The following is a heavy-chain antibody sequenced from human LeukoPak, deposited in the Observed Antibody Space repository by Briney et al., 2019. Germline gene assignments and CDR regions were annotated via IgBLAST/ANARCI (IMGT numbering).Heavy chain of an antibody. CDR3: AKVDGTVYFDY. Sequence: GGSLRLSCAASGFTFSTYAMTWVRQAPGKGLEWVSTISGSGGNTYYADSVKGRFTISRDNSKNTLSLQMNSLRAEDTAVYYCAKVDGTVYFDYWGQGILVTVSS. J-gene: IGHJ4*02. CDR1: GFTFSTYA. V-gene: IGHV3-23*01. CDR2: ISGSGGNT. D-gene: IGHD5-24*01.